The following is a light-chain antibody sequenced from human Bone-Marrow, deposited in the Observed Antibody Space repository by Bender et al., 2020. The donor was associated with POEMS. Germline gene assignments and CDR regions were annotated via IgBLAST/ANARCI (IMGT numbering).Light chain of an antibody. CDR2: DVS. Sequence: QSALTQPASVSGSPGQSITISCTGTSGDIGVSNYVSWYQQHPGQVPKLIIYDVSHRPSGVSNRFSGSKSGNTASLTISGLQADDEADYYCSSYTSSFTLRVLFGGGTKLTVL. CDR1: SGDIGVSNY. CDR3: SSYTSSFTLRVL. V-gene: IGLV2-14*03. J-gene: IGLJ2*01.